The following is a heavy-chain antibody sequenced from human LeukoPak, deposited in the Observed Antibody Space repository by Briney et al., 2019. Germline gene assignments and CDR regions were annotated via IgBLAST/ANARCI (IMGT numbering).Heavy chain of an antibody. J-gene: IGHJ4*02. D-gene: IGHD5-12*01. CDR1: GYTFTSYD. V-gene: IGHV1-69*05. Sequence: GASVKVSCKASGYTFTSYDINWVRQAPGQGLEWMGRIVPIFGTANYAQKFQGRVTITTDESTSTAYMELSSLRSEDTAVYYCASFFYSGYDSLDYWGQGTLVTVSS. CDR2: IVPIFGTA. CDR3: ASFFYSGYDSLDY.